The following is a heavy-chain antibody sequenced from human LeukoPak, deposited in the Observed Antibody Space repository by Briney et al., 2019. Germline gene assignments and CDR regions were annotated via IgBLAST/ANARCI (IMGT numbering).Heavy chain of an antibody. Sequence: SETLSLTCAVYGESFSGSSWSWIRQPPGKGLEFIGEIKHSGSTNYNPSLKSRVTISVDTSKNQFSLNLSSVTAADTAVYYCHQRVLDDYYGMDVWGQGTTVTV. J-gene: IGHJ6*02. CDR3: HQRVLDDYYGMDV. CDR1: GESFSGSS. V-gene: IGHV4-34*01. CDR2: IKHSGST.